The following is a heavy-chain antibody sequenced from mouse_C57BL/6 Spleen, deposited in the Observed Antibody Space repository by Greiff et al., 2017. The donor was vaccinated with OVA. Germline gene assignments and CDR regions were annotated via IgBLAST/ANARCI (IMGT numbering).Heavy chain of an antibody. CDR1: GFTFSDIY. Sequence: EVKLVESGGGLVQSGRSLRLSCATSGFTFSDIYMEWVRQAPGKGLEWIAASRNKANDYTTEYSASVKGRFIVSRDTSQSILYLQMNALRAEDTAIYYCARDANDGSAWFAYWGQGTLVTVSA. D-gene: IGHD2-3*01. J-gene: IGHJ3*01. V-gene: IGHV7-1*01. CDR3: ARDANDGSAWFAY. CDR2: SRNKANDYTT.